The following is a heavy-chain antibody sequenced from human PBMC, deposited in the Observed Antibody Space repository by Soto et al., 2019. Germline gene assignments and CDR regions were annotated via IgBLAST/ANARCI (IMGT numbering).Heavy chain of an antibody. CDR1: GFTFSSYA. J-gene: IGHJ4*02. Sequence: EVQLVEPGGGLVQPGGSLRLSCAASGFTFSSYAIHWVRQAPGKGLEFVSAINNGGNTYYANSVKGRFTISRDNSKNTLNLQMGSLRVEDMAVYYCARARYSSDWLPFDYWGQGTLVTVSS. CDR3: ARARYSSDWLPFDY. CDR2: INNGGNT. D-gene: IGHD6-19*01. V-gene: IGHV3-64*01.